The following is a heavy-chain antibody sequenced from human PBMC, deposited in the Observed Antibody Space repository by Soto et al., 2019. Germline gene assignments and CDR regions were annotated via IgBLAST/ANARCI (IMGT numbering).Heavy chain of an antibody. CDR3: ARRQISPPTRGAASARGGMDV. CDR1: GFTFNNYG. CDR2: IWNDGNGY. V-gene: IGHV3-33*01. D-gene: IGHD6-13*01. Sequence: QVQLVESGGGVVQPGRSLRLSCAASGFTFNNYGTHWVRQAPGKGLEWVAVIWNDGNGYYYANSVKGRFTISRDNSKNMLYLQMSSLRAEDTAVYYCARRQISPPTRGAASARGGMDVWGQGTTVTVSS. J-gene: IGHJ6*02.